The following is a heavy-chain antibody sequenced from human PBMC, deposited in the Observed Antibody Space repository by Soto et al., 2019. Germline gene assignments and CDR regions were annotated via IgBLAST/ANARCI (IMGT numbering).Heavy chain of an antibody. CDR3: AKATTYYYGSGSYYNDY. CDR1: GFTFDVYA. CDR2: ISGDGGST. J-gene: IGHJ4*02. V-gene: IGHV3-43*02. Sequence: GGSLRLSCAASGFTFDVYAMHWVRQAPGKGLEWVSLISGDGGSTYYADSVKGRFTISRDNSKNSLYLQMNSLRTEDTALYYCAKATTYYYGSGSYYNDYWGQGTLVTVSS. D-gene: IGHD3-10*01.